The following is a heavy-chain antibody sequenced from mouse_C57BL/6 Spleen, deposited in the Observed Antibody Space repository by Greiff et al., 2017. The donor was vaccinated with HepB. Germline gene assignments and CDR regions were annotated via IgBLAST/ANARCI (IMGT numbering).Heavy chain of an antibody. D-gene: IGHD2-3*01. J-gene: IGHJ4*01. Sequence: QVQLQQSGAELVKPGASVKMSCKASGYTFTSYWITWVKQRPGQGLEWIGDIYPGSGSTNYNEKFKSKATLTVDTSSSTAYMQLSSLTSEDSAVYYCARNYDGYYSALGYWGQGTSVTVSS. V-gene: IGHV1-55*01. CDR2: IYPGSGST. CDR3: ARNYDGYYSALGY. CDR1: GYTFTSYW.